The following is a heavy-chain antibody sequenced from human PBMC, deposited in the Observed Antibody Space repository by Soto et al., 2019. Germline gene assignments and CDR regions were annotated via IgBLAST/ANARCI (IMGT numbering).Heavy chain of an antibody. CDR2: INPSSGGT. J-gene: IGHJ4*02. V-gene: IGHV1-46*01. CDR3: ARDSTLAY. CDR1: GYTFTSFY. Sequence: QVQLVQSGAEVRKPGASVKVSCKASGYTFTSFYMHWVRQAPGQGLEWMGIINPSSGGTSYAQKFQGRVTMTSDKSTTTVYMELSSLRSEDTAVYYCARDSTLAYWGQGTLVTVSS.